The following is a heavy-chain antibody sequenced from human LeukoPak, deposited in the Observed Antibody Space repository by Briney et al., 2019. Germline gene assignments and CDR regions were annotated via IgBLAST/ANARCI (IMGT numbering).Heavy chain of an antibody. CDR1: GFTFNSYA. Sequence: GGSLTLSCAAYGFTFNSYAMYWVRQAPGKGLEWVSGIFGSGGSAHYADSVKGRFTISRDNSKNTVYLQMSSLRAEDTAVYYCAKTTTGYSSGRYPGWPADYWGQESLVTVSS. J-gene: IGHJ4*02. CDR2: IFGSGGSA. D-gene: IGHD6-19*01. CDR3: AKTTTGYSSGRYPGWPADY. V-gene: IGHV3-23*01.